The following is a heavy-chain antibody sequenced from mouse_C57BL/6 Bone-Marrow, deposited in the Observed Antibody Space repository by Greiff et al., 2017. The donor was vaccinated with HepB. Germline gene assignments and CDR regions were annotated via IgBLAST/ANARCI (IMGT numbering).Heavy chain of an antibody. V-gene: IGHV1-15*01. D-gene: IGHD1-1*01. CDR2: IDPETGGT. CDR3: TSHYYGSSYEYFDV. J-gene: IGHJ1*03. Sequence: QVQLQQPGAELVRPGASVTLSCKASGYTFTDYEMHWVKQTPVHGLEWIGAIDPETGGTAYNQKFKGKAILTADKSSSTAYMELRSLTSEDSAVYYCTSHYYGSSYEYFDVWGTGTTVTVSS. CDR1: GYTFTDYE.